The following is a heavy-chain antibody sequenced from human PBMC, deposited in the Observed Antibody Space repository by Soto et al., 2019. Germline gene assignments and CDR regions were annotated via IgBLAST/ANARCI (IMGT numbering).Heavy chain of an antibody. Sequence: ASVKVSCKASGYTFTSYDINWVRQATGQGLEWMGWMNPNSGNTGYAQKFQGRVTMTRNTSISTAYMELRSLRSDDTAVYYCARDYGVLLWFGEYESVEKTDVCGQGTTVTVSS. V-gene: IGHV1-8*01. CDR3: ARDYGVLLWFGEYESVEKTDV. D-gene: IGHD3-10*01. CDR1: GYTFTSYD. J-gene: IGHJ6*02. CDR2: MNPNSGNT.